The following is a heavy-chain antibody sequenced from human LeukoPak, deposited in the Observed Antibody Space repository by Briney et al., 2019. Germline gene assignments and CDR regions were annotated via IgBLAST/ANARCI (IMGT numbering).Heavy chain of an antibody. D-gene: IGHD3-22*01. Sequence: GRSLRLSCAASGFTFSSYAMHWVRQAPGKGLEWVAVISYDGSNKYYAGSVKGRFTISRDNSKNTLYLQMNSLRAEDTAVYYCARGANYYDSSGYYYWGQGTLVTVSS. J-gene: IGHJ4*02. CDR1: GFTFSSYA. V-gene: IGHV3-30*04. CDR2: ISYDGSNK. CDR3: ARGANYYDSSGYYY.